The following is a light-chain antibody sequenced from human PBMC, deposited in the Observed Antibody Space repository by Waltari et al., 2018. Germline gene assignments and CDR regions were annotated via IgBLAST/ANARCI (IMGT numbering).Light chain of an antibody. CDR2: GAS. CDR1: ASVGTT. J-gene: IGKJ4*01. V-gene: IGKV3-15*01. CDR3: QHYKIRPLT. Sequence: EIVMTQSPATLSVSPGETATLSCRARASVGTTLAWYQQKPGLAPRLLIYGASTRATGAPARFTGSGSGTEFTLTISSLQTEDFGVYFCQHYKIRPLTFGGGTK.